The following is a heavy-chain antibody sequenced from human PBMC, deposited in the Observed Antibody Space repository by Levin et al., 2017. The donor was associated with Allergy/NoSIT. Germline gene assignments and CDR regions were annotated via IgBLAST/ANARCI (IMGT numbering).Heavy chain of an antibody. V-gene: IGHV3-33*01. D-gene: IGHD3-10*01. CDR3: PRGMDGLDYYAMAV. J-gene: IGHJ6*02. Sequence: LSLTCVASGFSFSNFGMHWVRQAPGKGLEWVALIWHDGGNKYYADSVKGRFTISRDNSKNTLYLQMNSLRAEDTAVYYCPRGMDGLDYYAMAVWGQGRTVTVSS. CDR1: GFSFSNFG. CDR2: IWHDGGNK.